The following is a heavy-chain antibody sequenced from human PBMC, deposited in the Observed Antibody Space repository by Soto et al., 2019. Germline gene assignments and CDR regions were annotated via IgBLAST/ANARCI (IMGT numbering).Heavy chain of an antibody. CDR2: ISYDGSNK. D-gene: IGHD2-2*01. Sequence: GGSLRLSCAASGFTFSSYGMHWVRQAPGKGLEWVAVISYDGSNKYYADSVKGRFTISRDNSKNTLYLQMNSLRAEDTAVYYCARDDCSSTSCYAAPFDIWGQGTMVTVSS. CDR1: GFTFSSYG. V-gene: IGHV3-30*03. J-gene: IGHJ3*02. CDR3: ARDDCSSTSCYAAPFDI.